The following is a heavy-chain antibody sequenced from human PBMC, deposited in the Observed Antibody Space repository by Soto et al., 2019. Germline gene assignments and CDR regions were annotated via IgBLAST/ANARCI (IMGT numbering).Heavy chain of an antibody. CDR3: ARELERIAVAGTWWFDP. D-gene: IGHD6-19*01. Sequence: ASVKVSCKASGYTFTSYGISWVRQAPGQGLEWMGWISAYNGNTNYAQKLQGRVTMTTDTSTSTAYMELRSLRSDDTAVYYCARELERIAVAGTWWFDPWGQRTLVTVSS. V-gene: IGHV1-18*01. CDR1: GYTFTSYG. J-gene: IGHJ5*02. CDR2: ISAYNGNT.